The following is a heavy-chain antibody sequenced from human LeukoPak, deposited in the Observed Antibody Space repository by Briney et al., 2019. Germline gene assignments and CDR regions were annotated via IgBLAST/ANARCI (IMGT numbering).Heavy chain of an antibody. Sequence: SETLSLTCTVSGGSISSSSYYWGWIRQPPGKGLEWIGSIYYSGSTYYNPSLKSRVTISVDTSKNQFSLKLSSVTAADTAVYYCARQGIAAAGGDMDVWGEGTTVTVSS. D-gene: IGHD6-13*01. CDR1: GGSISSSSYY. CDR2: IYYSGST. CDR3: ARQGIAAAGGDMDV. V-gene: IGHV4-39*01. J-gene: IGHJ6*03.